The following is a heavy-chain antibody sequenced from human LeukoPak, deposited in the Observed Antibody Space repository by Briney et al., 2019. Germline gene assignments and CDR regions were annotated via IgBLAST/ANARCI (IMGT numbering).Heavy chain of an antibody. CDR1: GGSINSYY. Sequence: SETLSLTCSVSGGSINSYYWSWIRQPPGKGLEWIGYIYYSGSTNYNPSLKSRVTISVDTYKNQFSLKLSSVTAADTAVYYCARHYYDSSGYYYTWFDYWGQGTLVTVSS. V-gene: IGHV4-59*08. CDR2: IYYSGST. J-gene: IGHJ4*02. D-gene: IGHD3-22*01. CDR3: ARHYYDSSGYYYTWFDY.